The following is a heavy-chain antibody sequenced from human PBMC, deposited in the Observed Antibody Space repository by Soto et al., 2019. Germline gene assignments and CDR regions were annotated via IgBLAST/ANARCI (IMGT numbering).Heavy chain of an antibody. CDR2: ISSSSSTI. Sequence: EVQLVESGGGLVQPGGSLRLSCAASGFTFSSYSMNWVRQAPGKGLEWVSYISSSSSTIYYADSVKGRFTISRDNAKNSLYLQMNSLRAEDRAVYYCARIGRLRWGDYWGQGTLVTVSS. V-gene: IGHV3-48*01. D-gene: IGHD4-17*01. CDR1: GFTFSSYS. J-gene: IGHJ4*02. CDR3: ARIGRLRWGDY.